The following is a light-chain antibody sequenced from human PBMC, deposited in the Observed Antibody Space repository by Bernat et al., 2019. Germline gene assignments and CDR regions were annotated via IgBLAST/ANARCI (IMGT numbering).Light chain of an antibody. CDR3: LQDYIFPFT. V-gene: IGKV1-6*01. Sequence: IQMTQSPSSLSASVGDRVTITCRASQGIRNDLVWYHRKPGKAPQVLIYSASNLQSGVPSRFSGRGSGTDFPLTISNLQPEDFSTYYCLQDYIFPFTFGPRTRVDVK. CDR2: SAS. J-gene: IGKJ3*01. CDR1: QGIRND.